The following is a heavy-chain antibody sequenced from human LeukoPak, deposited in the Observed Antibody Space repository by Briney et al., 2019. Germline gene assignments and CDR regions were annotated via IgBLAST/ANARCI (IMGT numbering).Heavy chain of an antibody. J-gene: IGHJ5*02. CDR3: ARSFGSGYYTSTGWFDP. Sequence: SETLSLTCAVSGGSISSSSYYWGWIRPPPGKGLEWIVSIYYSGSTYYNPSLKSRVTISVDTSKNPFSLKLSSVTAADTAVYYCARSFGSGYYTSTGWFDPWGQGTLVTVSS. V-gene: IGHV4-39*01. CDR2: IYYSGST. D-gene: IGHD3-3*01. CDR1: GGSISSSSYY.